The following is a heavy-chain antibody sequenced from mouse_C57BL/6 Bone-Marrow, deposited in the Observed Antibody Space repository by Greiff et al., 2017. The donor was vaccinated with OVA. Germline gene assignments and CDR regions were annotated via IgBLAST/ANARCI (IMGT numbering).Heavy chain of an antibody. CDR3: ARERGLRRALAWFAY. CDR1: GYSFTGYY. V-gene: IGHV1-31*01. CDR2: IYPYNGVS. Sequence: VQLQQSGPELVKPGASVKISCKASGYSFTGYYMHWVKQSHGNILDWIGYIYPYNGVSSYNQKFKVKATLTVDKSSSTAYMELRSLTSEDSAVYYCARERGLRRALAWFAYWGQGTLVTVSA. J-gene: IGHJ3*01. D-gene: IGHD2-4*01.